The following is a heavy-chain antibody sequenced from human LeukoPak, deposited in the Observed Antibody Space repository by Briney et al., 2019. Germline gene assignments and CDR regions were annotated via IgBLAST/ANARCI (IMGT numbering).Heavy chain of an antibody. J-gene: IGHJ2*01. CDR2: IYYSGST. CDR3: ARHNGPHWYFDL. Sequence: SETLSLTCTVSGGSISSYYWSWIRQPPGKGLEWIGYIYYSGSTNHNPSLKSRVTISVDTSKNQFSLKLSSVTAADTAVYYCARHNGPHWYFDLWGRGTLVTVSS. D-gene: IGHD2-8*01. CDR1: GGSISSYY. V-gene: IGHV4-59*01.